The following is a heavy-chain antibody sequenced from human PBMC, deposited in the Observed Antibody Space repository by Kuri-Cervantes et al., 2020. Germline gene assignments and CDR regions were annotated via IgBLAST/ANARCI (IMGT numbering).Heavy chain of an antibody. CDR3: ARDTGS. CDR1: GGSFSGYY. Sequence: SQTLSLTCAVYGGSFSGYYWSWIRQPPGKGLEWIGEINHSGSTYYNPSLKSRVTISVDTSKNQFSLKLSSVTAADTAVYYCARDTGSWGQGTLVTVSS. V-gene: IGHV4-34*09. CDR2: INHSGST. D-gene: IGHD4-11*01. J-gene: IGHJ5*02.